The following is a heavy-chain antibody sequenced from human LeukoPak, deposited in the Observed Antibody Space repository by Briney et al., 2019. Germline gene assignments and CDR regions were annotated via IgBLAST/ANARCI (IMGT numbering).Heavy chain of an antibody. CDR2: INPNSGGT. V-gene: IGHV1-2*02. D-gene: IGHD1-26*01. CDR3: ARGPRGGSYEIDY. J-gene: IGHJ4*02. Sequence: ASVKASCKASGYTFTGHYMHWVRQAPGQGLEWMGWINPNSGGTNYAQKFQGRVTMTRDTSISTAYMELSRLRSDDTAVYYCARGPRGGSYEIDYWGQGTLVTVSS. CDR1: GYTFTGHY.